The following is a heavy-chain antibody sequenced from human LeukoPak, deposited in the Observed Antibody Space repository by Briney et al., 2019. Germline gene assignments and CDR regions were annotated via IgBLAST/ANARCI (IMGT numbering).Heavy chain of an antibody. V-gene: IGHV1-46*01. CDR1: GYTFTSNY. CDR2: ISPSGGST. CDR3: ARDKEATTAYFDY. Sequence: ASVKVSCKAFGYTFTSNYMHWVRQAPGQGPEWMGVISPSGGSTTYAQKFQGRVTPTRDMSTSTDYLELSSLRSEDTAIYYCARDKEATTAYFDYWGQGTLVTVSS. D-gene: IGHD5-24*01. J-gene: IGHJ4*02.